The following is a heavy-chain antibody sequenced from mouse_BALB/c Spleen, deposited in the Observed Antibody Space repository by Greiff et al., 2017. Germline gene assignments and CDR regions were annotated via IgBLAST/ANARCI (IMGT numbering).Heavy chain of an antibody. D-gene: IGHD1-2*01. V-gene: IGHV5-17*02. Sequence: EVQGVESGGGLVQPGGSRKLSCAASGFTFSSFGMHWVRQAPEKGLEWVAYISSGSSTIYYADTVKGRFTISRDNPKNTLFLQMTSLRSEDTAMYYCATSRLRGFAYWGQGTLVTVSA. J-gene: IGHJ3*01. CDR1: GFTFSSFG. CDR3: ATSRLRGFAY. CDR2: ISSGSSTI.